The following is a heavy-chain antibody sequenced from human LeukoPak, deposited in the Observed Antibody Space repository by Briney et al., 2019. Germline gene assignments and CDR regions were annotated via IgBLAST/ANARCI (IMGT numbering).Heavy chain of an antibody. Sequence: PGGSLRLSCAASGFTFSSYGMHWVRQAPGKGLEWVAFIRYDGSNKYYADSVKGRFTISRDNSKNTLYLQMNSLRAEDTAVYYCAKGRLRFLEWLLYWGQGTLVTVSS. CDR3: AKGRLRFLEWLLY. V-gene: IGHV3-30*02. CDR2: IRYDGSNK. CDR1: GFTFSSYG. D-gene: IGHD3-3*01. J-gene: IGHJ4*02.